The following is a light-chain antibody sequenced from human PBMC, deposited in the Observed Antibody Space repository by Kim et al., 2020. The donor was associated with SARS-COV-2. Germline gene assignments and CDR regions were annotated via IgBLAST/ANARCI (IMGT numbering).Light chain of an antibody. V-gene: IGKV3-20*01. CDR1: QSFSAGY. CDR3: HQYGGAPPYT. Sequence: SPGERASLSCRASQSFSAGYLAWYQQKPGQPPRLLMYAASTRATGVPDRFTGSGSGTDFSLTISRVEPEDFGVYFCHQYGGAPPYTFGQGTKLEIK. J-gene: IGKJ2*01. CDR2: AAS.